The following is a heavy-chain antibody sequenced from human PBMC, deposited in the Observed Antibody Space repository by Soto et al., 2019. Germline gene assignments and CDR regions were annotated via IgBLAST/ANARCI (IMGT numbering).Heavy chain of an antibody. CDR2: IIPIFGTA. D-gene: IGHD3-22*01. CDR3: ARAYYYDSSVYPTGGVHYYGMDV. Sequence: SVKVSCKASGGTFSSYAISWVRQAPGQGLEWVGGIIPIFGTANYAQKFQGRVTITADESTSTAYMELSSLRSEDTAVYYCARAYYYDSSVYPTGGVHYYGMDVWGQGTTVTVSS. J-gene: IGHJ6*02. CDR1: GGTFSSYA. V-gene: IGHV1-69*13.